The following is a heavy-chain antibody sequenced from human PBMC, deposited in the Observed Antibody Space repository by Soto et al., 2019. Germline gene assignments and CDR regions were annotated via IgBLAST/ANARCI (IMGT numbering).Heavy chain of an antibody. Sequence: ASVKVSCKASGYRLTSYGISWVRQAPGQGLEWMGWISGHDGNTKYTQKVQGRVTVTTDTSTSTAYMDLRSLRSADAAVYYCAREYYSSASCYGPDFWGQGTLVTVSS. D-gene: IGHD2-2*01. CDR3: AREYYSSASCYGPDF. V-gene: IGHV1-18*01. J-gene: IGHJ4*02. CDR1: GYRLTSYG. CDR2: ISGHDGNT.